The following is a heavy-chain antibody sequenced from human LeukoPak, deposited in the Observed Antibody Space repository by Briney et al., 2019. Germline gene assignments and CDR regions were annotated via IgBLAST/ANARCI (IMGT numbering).Heavy chain of an antibody. CDR2: INYDGSEI. J-gene: IGHJ4*02. V-gene: IGHV3-7*01. D-gene: IGHD2-21*02. Sequence: GGSLRLSCAASGFVFTDYWMSWVRQAPGKGLEWVANINYDGSEIYYLDSVKGRFTISRDNAKDSLFLQMNSLRVEDTAVYYCGKSEVTIPNSYWGPGTPVTVSS. CDR3: GKSEVTIPNSY. CDR1: GFVFTDYW.